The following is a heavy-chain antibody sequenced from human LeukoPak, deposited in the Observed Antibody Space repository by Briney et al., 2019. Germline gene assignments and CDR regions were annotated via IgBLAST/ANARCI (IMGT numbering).Heavy chain of an antibody. CDR1: GFTFSNYE. V-gene: IGHV3-48*03. Sequence: GGSLRLSCAASGFTFSNYEMNWVRQAPGKGLEWVSYISRSSGSSIYYADSVKGRFTISRDNAKKTQYLQMNRLRAEDTAVYYCARAVGSSSWHIHYAMDVWGQGTTVTVSS. D-gene: IGHD2-2*01. J-gene: IGHJ6*02. CDR3: ARAVGSSSWHIHYAMDV. CDR2: ISRSSGSSI.